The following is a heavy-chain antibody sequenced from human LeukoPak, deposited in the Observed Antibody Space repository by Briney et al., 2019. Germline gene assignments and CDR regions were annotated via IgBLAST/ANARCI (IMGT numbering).Heavy chain of an antibody. CDR3: ATGGKNIAAAGTGY. V-gene: IGHV3-21*01. D-gene: IGHD6-13*01. Sequence: PGGSLRLSCAASGFTFSSYSMNWVRQAPGRGLECVSSISSCSNYIYYADSVKGRFTIYRDNAKNSLYLQMNSLRAEDTAVYYCATGGKNIAAAGTGYWGQGTLVTVSS. J-gene: IGHJ4*02. CDR1: GFTFSSYS. CDR2: ISSCSNYI.